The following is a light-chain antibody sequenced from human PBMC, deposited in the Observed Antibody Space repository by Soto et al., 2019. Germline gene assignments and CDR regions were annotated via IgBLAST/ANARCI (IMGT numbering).Light chain of an antibody. V-gene: IGLV2-11*01. CDR2: DVS. CDR3: CSSAGSYTLYVV. CDR1: SSDVGGYNY. Sequence: QSALTQPRSVSGSPGQSVTISCTGTSSDVGGYNYVSWYQQHPGKAPKLMIYDVSKRPSGVPDRVSGSKYGNPASLTISGRQAEDEADYYCCSSAGSYTLYVVFGGVAKLTV. J-gene: IGLJ2*01.